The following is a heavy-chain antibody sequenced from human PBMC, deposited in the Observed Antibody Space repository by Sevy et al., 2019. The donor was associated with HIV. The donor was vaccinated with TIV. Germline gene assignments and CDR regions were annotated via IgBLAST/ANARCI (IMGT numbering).Heavy chain of an antibody. CDR1: GFTFSKYS. J-gene: IGHJ4*02. Sequence: GGSLRLSCEASGFTFSKYSMSWVRQAPGKGLEWVSTFSFGCGRINYADSVKGRFTISRDDSKNKLYLQMNSLRAEDKDVYYCAREGCTKPHDYWGQGTLVTVSS. D-gene: IGHD2-8*01. V-gene: IGHV3-23*01. CDR2: FSFGCGRI. CDR3: AREGCTKPHDY.